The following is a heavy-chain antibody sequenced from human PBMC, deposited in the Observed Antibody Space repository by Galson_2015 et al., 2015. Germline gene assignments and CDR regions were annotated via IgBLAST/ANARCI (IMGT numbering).Heavy chain of an antibody. CDR3: ARHYYGSGSYYLDS. V-gene: IGHV5-10-1*01. Sequence: QSGAEVKVPGESLRISCKGSGYSFSTYWISWVRQMPGKGLEWMGTIDPSDSYSTYSPSFQGHVTFSVDKSIGTAYLQWSSLKASDTAIYYCARHYYGSGSYYLDSWGQGTLVTVSS. CDR2: IDPSDSYS. CDR1: GYSFSTYW. J-gene: IGHJ4*02. D-gene: IGHD3-10*01.